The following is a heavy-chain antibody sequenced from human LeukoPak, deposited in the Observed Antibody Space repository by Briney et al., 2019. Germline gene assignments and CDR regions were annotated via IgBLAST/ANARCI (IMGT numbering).Heavy chain of an antibody. D-gene: IGHD3-9*01. CDR3: ARIYASGILTGRRSYFDY. CDR1: GYTFTSYG. V-gene: IGHV1-18*01. Sequence: ASVKVSCKASGYTFTSYGISWVRQAPGQGLEWMGWISAYNGNTNYAQKLQGRVTMTTGTSTSTAYMELRSLRSDDTAVYYCARIYASGILTGRRSYFDYWGQGTLVTVSS. CDR2: ISAYNGNT. J-gene: IGHJ4*02.